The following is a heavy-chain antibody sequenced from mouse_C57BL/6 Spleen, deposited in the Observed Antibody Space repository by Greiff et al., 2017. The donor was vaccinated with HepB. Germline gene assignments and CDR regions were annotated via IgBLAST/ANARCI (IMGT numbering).Heavy chain of an antibody. Sequence: QVQLQQSGAELVRPGSSVKLSCKASGYTFTSYWMHWVKQRPIQGLEWIGNIDPSDSETHYNQKFKDKATLTVDKSSSTAYMQLSSLTSEDSAVYYGARSTYYSNYGQYMDYWGQGTSVTVSS. V-gene: IGHV1-52*01. CDR3: ARSTYYSNYGQYMDY. J-gene: IGHJ4*01. CDR2: IDPSDSET. CDR1: GYTFTSYW. D-gene: IGHD2-5*01.